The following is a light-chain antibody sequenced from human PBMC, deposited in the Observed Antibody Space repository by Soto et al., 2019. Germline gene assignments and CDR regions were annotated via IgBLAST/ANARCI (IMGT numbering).Light chain of an antibody. V-gene: IGKV1-5*01. CDR2: DAS. CDR3: QQYKSHPT. Sequence: DIQMTQSPPTLSASVGDRVTLTCRASQSMSTWLAWYQQKPGKAPKLLISDASSLQSGVPSRFSGSGSGTEFSLTISGLQPDDFATYYCQQYKSHPTFGQGTALEIK. J-gene: IGKJ2*01. CDR1: QSMSTW.